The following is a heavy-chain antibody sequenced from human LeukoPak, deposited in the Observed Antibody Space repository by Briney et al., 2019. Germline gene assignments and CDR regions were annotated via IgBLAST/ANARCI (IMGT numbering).Heavy chain of an antibody. J-gene: IGHJ5*02. Sequence: ASVKVSCKASGYTFTSYYMHWVRQAPGQGLEWMGIINPSGGSTSYAQKFQGRVTMTRDTSTSTVYMELSSLRSEDTAVYYCARDHFYYGSGSYYNTQERNNWFDPWGQGTLVTVSS. V-gene: IGHV1-46*01. CDR2: INPSGGST. CDR1: GYTFTSYY. CDR3: ARDHFYYGSGSYYNTQERNNWFDP. D-gene: IGHD3-10*01.